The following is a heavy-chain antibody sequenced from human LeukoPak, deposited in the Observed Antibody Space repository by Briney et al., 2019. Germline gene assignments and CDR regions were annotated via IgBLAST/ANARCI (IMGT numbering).Heavy chain of an antibody. Sequence: SETLSLTCTVSGGSISSYYWSWIRQPPGKGLEWIGEINHSGSTNYNPSLKSRVTISVDTSKNQFSLKLSSVTAADTAVYYCARARAGRIRGVDYWGQGTLVTVSS. D-gene: IGHD1-26*01. CDR3: ARARAGRIRGVDY. V-gene: IGHV4-34*01. J-gene: IGHJ4*02. CDR1: GGSISSYY. CDR2: INHSGST.